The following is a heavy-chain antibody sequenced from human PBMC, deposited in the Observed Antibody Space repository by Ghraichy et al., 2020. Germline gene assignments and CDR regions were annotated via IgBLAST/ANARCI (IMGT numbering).Heavy chain of an antibody. CDR1: GYRFGSYG. Sequence: ASVKVSCKASGYRFGSYGITWVRQAPGQGLEWMGWISTYNGYANYAQNFQGRISITADTSTTTTYLELRSLKSDDRAVYYCARGSHYDSSGSSPLGYWGQGTLVTVSS. D-gene: IGHD3-22*01. J-gene: IGHJ4*02. CDR2: ISTYNGYA. CDR3: ARGSHYDSSGSSPLGY. V-gene: IGHV1-18*01.